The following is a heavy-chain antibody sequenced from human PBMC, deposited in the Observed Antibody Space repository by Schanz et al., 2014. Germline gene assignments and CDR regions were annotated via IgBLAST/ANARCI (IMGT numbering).Heavy chain of an antibody. Sequence: QVQLVQSGAEVKKPGASVKVSCKASGYTTFTDYYIHWVRQAPGQGLEWMGWITAYNGDTNYALKLQGRVTMTTDTSTGTAYMELRNLRSDDTAVYYCARAKRFGDMDVWGQGTTVTVSS. CDR3: ARAKRFGDMDV. CDR2: ITAYNGDT. CDR1: GYTTFTDYY. V-gene: IGHV1-18*01. D-gene: IGHD3-10*01. J-gene: IGHJ6*02.